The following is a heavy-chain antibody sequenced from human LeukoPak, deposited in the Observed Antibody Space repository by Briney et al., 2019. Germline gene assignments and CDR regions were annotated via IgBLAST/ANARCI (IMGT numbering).Heavy chain of an antibody. J-gene: IGHJ4*02. CDR3: ARGSGWYGY. Sequence: GGSLRLSCAASGFTFSSYWMHWVRQAPGKGLVWVSRINSDGGSTTYADSVKGRFTISRDNAKHTLYLQMNSLRAEDTAVYYCARGSGWYGYWGQGTLVTVSS. CDR2: INSDGGST. D-gene: IGHD6-19*01. CDR1: GFTFSSYW. V-gene: IGHV3-74*01.